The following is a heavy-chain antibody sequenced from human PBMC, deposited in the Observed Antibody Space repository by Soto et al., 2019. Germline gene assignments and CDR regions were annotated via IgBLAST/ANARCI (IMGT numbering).Heavy chain of an antibody. V-gene: IGHV3-21*04. CDR1: GFTFSSYS. D-gene: IGHD3-22*01. CDR3: AGSGYYHNSGMDV. Sequence: PVGSLRLSCAASGFTFSSYSMNWVRQAPGKGLEWVSSISSSSSYIYYADSVKGRFTISRDNAKNLLYLQMNSLRAEDTAVYYCAGSGYYHNSGMDVWGQGTTVTVS. J-gene: IGHJ6*02. CDR2: ISSSSSYI.